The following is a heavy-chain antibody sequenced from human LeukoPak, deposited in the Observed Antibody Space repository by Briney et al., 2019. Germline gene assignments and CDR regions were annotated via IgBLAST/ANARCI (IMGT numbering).Heavy chain of an antibody. CDR3: ARDGGSGWSFGLAR. J-gene: IGHJ4*02. V-gene: IGHV3-21*01. Sequence: GGSLRLSCAASGFTFSSYSMNWVRQAPGKGLEWVSSISSSSSYIYYADSVKGRFTISRDNAKNSLYLQMNSLRAEDTAVYYCARDGGSGWSFGLARWGQGTLVTVSS. D-gene: IGHD6-19*01. CDR1: GFTFSSYS. CDR2: ISSSSSYI.